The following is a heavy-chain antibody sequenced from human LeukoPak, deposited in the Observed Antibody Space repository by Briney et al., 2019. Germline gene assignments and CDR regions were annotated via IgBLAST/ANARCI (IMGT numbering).Heavy chain of an antibody. V-gene: IGHV4-59*08. CDR1: GGSISSYY. J-gene: IGHJ4*02. CDR2: IYYSGST. Sequence: SETLSLTCTVSGGSISSYYWSWIRQPPGKGLEWIGYIYYSGSTSYNPSLKSRVTISVDTSKNHFSLKLSSVTAADTAVYFCARGILRDYYDSSGFYHRGGVGYWGQGTLVTVSS. CDR3: ARGILRDYYDSSGFYHRGGVGY. D-gene: IGHD3-22*01.